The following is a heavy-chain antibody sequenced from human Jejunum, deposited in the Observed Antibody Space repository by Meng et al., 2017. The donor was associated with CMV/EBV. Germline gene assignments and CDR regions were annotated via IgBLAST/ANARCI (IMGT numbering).Heavy chain of an antibody. V-gene: IGHV3-74*01. CDR3: ARSAAYYYDSSGYLRY. CDR2: ISSAGGRT. Sequence: GFTFSLYWLPWVRRTPGKELVWVSRISSAGGRTSYADSVKGRFTISRDNATNTLYLQMNGLRAEDTAVYYCARSAAYYYDSSGYLRYWGQGTLVTVSS. J-gene: IGHJ4*02. CDR1: GFTFSLYW. D-gene: IGHD3-22*01.